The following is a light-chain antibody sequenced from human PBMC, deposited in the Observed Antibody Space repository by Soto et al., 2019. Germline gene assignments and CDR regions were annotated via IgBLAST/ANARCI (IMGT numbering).Light chain of an antibody. CDR1: TGAVTSGHY. J-gene: IGLJ2*01. CDR3: LLYYGGAVI. CDR2: STD. V-gene: IGLV7-43*01. Sequence: QAVVTQEPSLTVSPGGTVTLTCASSTGAVTSGHYANWLQQKPGQAPRALIYSTDTKHSWTPARFSCSLLGGKAALTLSGVRPEDEAVYYCLLYYGGAVIFGGGTKLTVL.